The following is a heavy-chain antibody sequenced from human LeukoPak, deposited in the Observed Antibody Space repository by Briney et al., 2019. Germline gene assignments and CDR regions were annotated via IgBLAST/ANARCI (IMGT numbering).Heavy chain of an antibody. D-gene: IGHD4-17*01. V-gene: IGHV4-39*01. CDR3: ARHFDNGDYKKTFDI. Sequence: SETLSLTCSVFGGSISSTTYYWVWIRQPPGKGLECIASIHYTGRAYYNSSLKSRVTISADTSKNHFSLKLSSVTAADTAVYYCARHFDNGDYKKTFDIWGQGTMVTVSS. CDR2: IHYTGRA. J-gene: IGHJ3*02. CDR1: GGSISSTTYY.